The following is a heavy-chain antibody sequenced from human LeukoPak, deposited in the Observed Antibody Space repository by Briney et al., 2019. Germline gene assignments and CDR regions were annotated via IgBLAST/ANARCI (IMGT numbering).Heavy chain of an antibody. D-gene: IGHD2-2*01. CDR3: ARDPTPYQLLGGSLDY. CDR1: GYNFTTYG. Sequence: ASVKVSCKAYGYNFTTYGISWVRQAPGQGLEWMGWNSAYNRNTNYAQNLQGRVTMTTDTSTSTAYMELRSLTSDDTAVYYCARDPTPYQLLGGSLDYWGQGTLVTVSS. CDR2: NSAYNRNT. J-gene: IGHJ4*02. V-gene: IGHV1-18*01.